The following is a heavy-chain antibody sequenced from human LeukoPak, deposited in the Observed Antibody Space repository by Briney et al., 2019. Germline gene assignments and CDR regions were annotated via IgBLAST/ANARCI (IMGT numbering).Heavy chain of an antibody. V-gene: IGHV1-69*06. CDR3: ARVGVRIATGMDV. CDR1: GDSFGTYG. CDR2: FNPIFGSA. Sequence: GASVKVCCKASGDSFGTYGITWVRQAPGQGLEWMGGFNPIFGSAQYAQKFQGRVTITADKSTSTAYMELSSLRSEDTAVYYCARVGVRIATGMDVWGQGTTVTVSS. D-gene: IGHD6-13*01. J-gene: IGHJ6*02.